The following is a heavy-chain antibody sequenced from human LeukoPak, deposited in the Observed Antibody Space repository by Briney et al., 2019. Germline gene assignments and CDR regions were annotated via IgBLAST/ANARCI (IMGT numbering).Heavy chain of an antibody. J-gene: IGHJ4*02. Sequence: ASVKVSCKASGYTYTDYYMHWVQQAPGQGLEWMGWIYPNSGGTNYAQKFQGRVTMTRDTSISTAYMELSRLRSDDTAVYYCARVFDSSGFPYYFDYWGQGTLVTVSS. CDR3: ARVFDSSGFPYYFDY. V-gene: IGHV1-2*02. D-gene: IGHD3-22*01. CDR2: IYPNSGGT. CDR1: GYTYTDYY.